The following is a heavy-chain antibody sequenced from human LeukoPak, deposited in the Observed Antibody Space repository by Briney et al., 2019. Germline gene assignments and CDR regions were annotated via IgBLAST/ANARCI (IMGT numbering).Heavy chain of an antibody. Sequence: ASVKVSCKASGYTFSSYGINWVRQAPGQGLEGMGWISAYNGNTNYAQKLQGRVTMTTDTSTSTAYMELRSLRSDDTAVYYCARYRAAYCGGDCYSLAFDVWGQGTMVTVSS. CDR2: ISAYNGNT. D-gene: IGHD2-21*02. CDR3: ARYRAAYCGGDCYSLAFDV. V-gene: IGHV1-18*01. J-gene: IGHJ3*01. CDR1: GYTFSSYG.